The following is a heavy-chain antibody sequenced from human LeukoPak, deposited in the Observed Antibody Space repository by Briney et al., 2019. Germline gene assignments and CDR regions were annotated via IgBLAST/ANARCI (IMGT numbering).Heavy chain of an antibody. D-gene: IGHD3/OR15-3a*01. CDR1: GFTFSGYG. CDR3: ARGSFFSTARWFDP. J-gene: IGHJ5*02. CDR2: ISVDGSDK. V-gene: IGHV3-33*01. Sequence: GGSLRLSCAASGFTFSGYGMNWVRQAPGEGLEWVAVISVDGSDKYYADSVKGRFTISRDNSNNTLYLQMNSLRVEDTAMYYCARGSFFSTARWFDPWGQGTLVTVSS.